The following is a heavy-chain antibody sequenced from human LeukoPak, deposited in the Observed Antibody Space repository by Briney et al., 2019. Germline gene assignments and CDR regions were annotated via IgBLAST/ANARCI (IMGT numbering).Heavy chain of an antibody. J-gene: IGHJ5*02. V-gene: IGHV1-2*02. Sequence: ASVKVSCKASGYTFTRYYMHWVRQAPGQGLEWMGWINPNSGGTNYAQKFQGRVTMTRDTSISTAYMELSRLRSDDTAVYYCARGVTKHLNGWFDPWGQGTLVTVSS. D-gene: IGHD2-21*02. CDR3: ARGVTKHLNGWFDP. CDR1: GYTFTRYY. CDR2: INPNSGGT.